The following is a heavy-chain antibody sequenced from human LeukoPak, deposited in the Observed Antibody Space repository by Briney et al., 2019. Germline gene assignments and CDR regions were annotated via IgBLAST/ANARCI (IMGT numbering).Heavy chain of an antibody. CDR1: GFTFNNYG. V-gene: IGHV3-30*02. CDR3: AKDSAFYYIDV. J-gene: IGHJ6*03. Sequence: GGSLRLSCAASGFTFNNYGMHWVRQAPGKGLEWVAFIRYNGNNQYYADSVKGRFTISRDNSKNTLYLQLNSLKGDDTAVYYCAKDSAFYYIDVWGKGTTVIISS. D-gene: IGHD3-10*01. CDR2: IRYNGNNQ.